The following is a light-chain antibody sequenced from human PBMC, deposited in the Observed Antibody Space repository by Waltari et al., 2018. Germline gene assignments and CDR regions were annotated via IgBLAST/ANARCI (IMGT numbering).Light chain of an antibody. Sequence: AIRMTQSPSSLSASIGDRVTISCRASQGVSTYLAWYQQKPGKAPSLLIHAASTLQSGVPSRFSGSRTGTDFTLTITCLQSEDFATYYCQQYHDYPWTFGQGTKVDI. V-gene: IGKV1-8*01. CDR1: QGVSTY. CDR2: AAS. CDR3: QQYHDYPWT. J-gene: IGKJ1*01.